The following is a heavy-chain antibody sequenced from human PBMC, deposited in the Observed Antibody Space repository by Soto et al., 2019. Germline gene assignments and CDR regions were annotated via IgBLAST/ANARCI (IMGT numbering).Heavy chain of an antibody. J-gene: IGHJ4*02. V-gene: IGHV3-23*01. CDR2: ISGSGGST. Sequence: PGXSLRLSCAASGFTFSSYAISWVGQAPGKGLEWVSAISGSGGSTYYADSVKGRFTISRDNSKNTLYLQMNSLRAEEPAVYYCAKDRTITMIVVVMYFDYWGQGTLVTVSS. CDR3: AKDRTITMIVVVMYFDY. CDR1: GFTFSSYA. D-gene: IGHD3-22*01.